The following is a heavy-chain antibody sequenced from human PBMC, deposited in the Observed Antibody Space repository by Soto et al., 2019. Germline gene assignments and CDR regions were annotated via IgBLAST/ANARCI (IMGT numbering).Heavy chain of an antibody. V-gene: IGHV3-48*01. J-gene: IGHJ4*02. CDR3: ARVPNPGIAVAGTNY. Sequence: GGSLRLSCAASGFTFSSYSMNWVRQAPGKGLEWVSYISSSSSTIYYADSVKGRFTISRDNAKNSLYLQMNSLRAEDTAVYYCARVPNPGIAVAGTNYWGQGTLVTVSS. D-gene: IGHD6-19*01. CDR1: GFTFSSYS. CDR2: ISSSSSTI.